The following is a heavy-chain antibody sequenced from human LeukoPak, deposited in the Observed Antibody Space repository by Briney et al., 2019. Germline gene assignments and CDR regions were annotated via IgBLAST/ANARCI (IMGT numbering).Heavy chain of an antibody. CDR3: ARVLHEPYSSFYYFDY. Sequence: SETLSLTCTVSGGSISSYYWSWIRQPPGKGLEWIGYIYYSGSTNYNPSLKSRVTISVDTSKNQFSLKLSSVTAADTAVYYCARVLHEPYSSFYYFDYWGQGTLVTVSS. J-gene: IGHJ4*02. V-gene: IGHV4-59*01. CDR2: IYYSGST. D-gene: IGHD6-6*01. CDR1: GGSISSYY.